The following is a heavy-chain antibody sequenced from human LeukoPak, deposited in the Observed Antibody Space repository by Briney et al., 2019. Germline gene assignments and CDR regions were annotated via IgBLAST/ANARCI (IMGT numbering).Heavy chain of an antibody. Sequence: PGGSLRLSCAASGFTFSSYAMHWVRQAPGKGLEWVAVISYDGSNKYYADSVKGRFTISRDNSKNTLYLQMNSLRAEDTAVYYCAKGAYYDEAWGQGTLVTVSS. J-gene: IGHJ5*02. CDR3: AKGAYYDEA. CDR2: ISYDGSNK. V-gene: IGHV3-30*04. CDR1: GFTFSSYA. D-gene: IGHD3-22*01.